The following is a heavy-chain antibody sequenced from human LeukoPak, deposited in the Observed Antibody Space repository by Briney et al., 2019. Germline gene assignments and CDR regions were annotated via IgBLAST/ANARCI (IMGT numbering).Heavy chain of an antibody. J-gene: IGHJ3*02. Sequence: GGSLRLSCAASGFTFSSYSMNWVRQAPGKGLEWVSSISSSSSYIYYADSVKGRFTISRDNAKNSLYLQMNSLRAEDTAVYYCARSRYFDWLQHAFDIWGQGTMVTVSS. CDR3: ARSRYFDWLQHAFDI. V-gene: IGHV3-21*04. D-gene: IGHD3-9*01. CDR1: GFTFSSYS. CDR2: ISSSSSYI.